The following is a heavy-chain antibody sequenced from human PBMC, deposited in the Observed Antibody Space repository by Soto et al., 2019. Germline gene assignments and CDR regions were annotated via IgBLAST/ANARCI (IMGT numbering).Heavy chain of an antibody. CDR1: GFTFSSYG. V-gene: IGHV3-33*01. CDR2: IWYDGSNK. J-gene: IGHJ4*02. D-gene: IGHD1-26*01. CDR3: ARSLVGATSVSYFDY. Sequence: QVQLVESGGGVVQPGRSLRLSCAASGFTFSSYGMHWVRQAPGKGLEWVAVIWYDGSNKYYADSVKGRITTSRDNSKNTLDLQMNSMRGAEKAVYYCARSLVGATSVSYFDYWGQGTLVTVSS.